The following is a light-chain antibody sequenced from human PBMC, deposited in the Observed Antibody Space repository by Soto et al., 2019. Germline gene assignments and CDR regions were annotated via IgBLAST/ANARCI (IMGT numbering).Light chain of an antibody. CDR2: KAS. CDR3: QQYNSYPWT. Sequence: DIQMTQSPSTLSASVGDRVTITCRASQSISTWLAWYQQTPGKAPKLLIYKASSLDSGVPSRFSGSGSGTAFTLTISSLQPDDFATYYCQQYNSYPWTFGQGTKVEIK. V-gene: IGKV1-5*03. J-gene: IGKJ1*01. CDR1: QSISTW.